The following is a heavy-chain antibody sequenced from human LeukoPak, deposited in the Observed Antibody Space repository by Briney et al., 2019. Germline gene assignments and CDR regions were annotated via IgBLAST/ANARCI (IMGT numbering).Heavy chain of an antibody. Sequence: AETLSLTRTVSGGSISNYYWSWLRQPPGKGLEWIGYVSYNGSTNYNPSLNSRVTISVDTSKSQFSLKLSSVTAADTAVYYCARDKTGNNCFDPWGQGTLVTVSS. V-gene: IGHV4-59*13. CDR2: VSYNGST. D-gene: IGHD1-1*01. CDR1: GGSISNYY. J-gene: IGHJ5*02. CDR3: ARDKTGNNCFDP.